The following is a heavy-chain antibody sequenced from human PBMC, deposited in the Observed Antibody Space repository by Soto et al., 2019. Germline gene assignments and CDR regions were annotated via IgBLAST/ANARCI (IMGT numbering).Heavy chain of an antibody. CDR1: GGTVSSAYYY. CDR3: ARFYGSGTNEIFDY. V-gene: IGHV4-61*01. D-gene: IGHD3-10*01. Sequence: PSETHSLTCTVSGGTVSSAYYYWSWVRQPPGKGLEWIGLIYYSGGTNYNPSLKSRVTMSIDTSRNQFSLNLNSVTAADTAVYYCARFYGSGTNEIFDYWGQGALVTVSS. J-gene: IGHJ4*02. CDR2: IYYSGGT.